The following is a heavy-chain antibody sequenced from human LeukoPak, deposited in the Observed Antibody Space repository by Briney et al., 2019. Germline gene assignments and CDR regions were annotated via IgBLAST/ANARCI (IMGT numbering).Heavy chain of an antibody. D-gene: IGHD3-22*01. CDR3: VRDHHRRLYDSQARDTFDI. J-gene: IGHJ3*02. CDR1: GFTFSSYG. CDR2: IRYDGSNK. V-gene: IGHV3-30*02. Sequence: GGSLRLSCAASGFTFSSYGMYWVRQAPGKGLEWVAFIRYDGSNKYYADSVKGRFTVSRDNSKNTLYLQMNSLRAEDTAVYYCVRDHHRRLYDSQARDTFDIWGQGTMVTVSS.